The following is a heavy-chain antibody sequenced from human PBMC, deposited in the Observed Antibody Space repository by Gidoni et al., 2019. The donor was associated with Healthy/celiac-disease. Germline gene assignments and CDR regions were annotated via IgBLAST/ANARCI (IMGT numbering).Heavy chain of an antibody. Sequence: EVQLVESGGGLVQPGGSLRPSCAAAGFTFSSYDMHWVRQATGKGLEWVSAIGTAGDPYYPGSVKGRFTISRENAKNSLYLQMNSLRAGDTAVYYCARGGYGYGFGMDVWGQGTTVTVSS. CDR2: IGTAGDP. CDR1: GFTFSSYD. V-gene: IGHV3-13*05. J-gene: IGHJ6*02. CDR3: ARGGYGYGFGMDV. D-gene: IGHD5-18*01.